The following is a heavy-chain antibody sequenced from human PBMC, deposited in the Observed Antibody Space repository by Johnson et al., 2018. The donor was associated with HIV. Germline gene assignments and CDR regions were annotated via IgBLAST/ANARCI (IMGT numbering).Heavy chain of an antibody. J-gene: IGHJ3*02. Sequence: VQLVESGGGVVQPGRSLRLSCAASGFTFSSYWMHWVRQAPGKGLVWVSRINWNGGSTGYAESVKGRFPISNENTKNSLYLQMNSLRAEETALYYCARDGAGYNFWSDYRSDVFDIWGQGTVVTVSS. CDR1: GFTFSSYW. D-gene: IGHD3-3*01. V-gene: IGHV3-20*04. CDR2: INWNGGST. CDR3: ARDGAGYNFWSDYRSDVFDI.